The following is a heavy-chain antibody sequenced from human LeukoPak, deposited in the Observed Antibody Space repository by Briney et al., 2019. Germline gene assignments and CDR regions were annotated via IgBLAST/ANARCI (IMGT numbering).Heavy chain of an antibody. V-gene: IGHV1-2*02. D-gene: IGHD3-22*01. J-gene: IGHJ4*02. CDR3: AKPHYYYDSSGYGY. CDR1: GYTFTGYY. CDR2: INPNSGGT. Sequence: GSSVKVSCKASGYTFTGYYMHWVGQAPGQGLEWMGWINPNSGGTNYAQKFQGRVTMTRDTSISTAYMELSRLRSDDTAVYYCAKPHYYYDSSGYGYWGQGTLVTVSS.